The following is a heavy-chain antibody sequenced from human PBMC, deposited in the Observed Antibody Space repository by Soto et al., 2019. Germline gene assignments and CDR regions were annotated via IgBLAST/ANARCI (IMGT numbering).Heavy chain of an antibody. D-gene: IGHD6-13*01. CDR3: ATVDPEEKRPRIAAAGPNFDY. CDR2: FDPEDGET. V-gene: IGHV1-24*01. J-gene: IGHJ4*02. Sequence: GASVKVSCKVSGYTLTELSMHWVRQAPGKGLEWMGGFDPEDGETIYAQKFQGRVTMTEDTSTDTAYMELSSLRSEATAVYYCATVDPEEKRPRIAAAGPNFDYWGQGTLVTVAS. CDR1: GYTLTELS.